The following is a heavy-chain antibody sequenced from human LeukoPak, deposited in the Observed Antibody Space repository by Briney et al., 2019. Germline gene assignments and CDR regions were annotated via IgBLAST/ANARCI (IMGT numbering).Heavy chain of an antibody. J-gene: IGHJ4*02. Sequence: SETLSLTCTVSGGSISSGGYYWSWIRQHPGKGLEWIGYIYYSGSTYYNPSLKSRVTISVDTSKNQFSLKLSSVTAADTAVYYCARDAYSSSRSFDYWGQGTLVTVSS. CDR1: GGSISSGGYY. CDR2: IYYSGST. D-gene: IGHD6-13*01. CDR3: ARDAYSSSRSFDY. V-gene: IGHV4-31*03.